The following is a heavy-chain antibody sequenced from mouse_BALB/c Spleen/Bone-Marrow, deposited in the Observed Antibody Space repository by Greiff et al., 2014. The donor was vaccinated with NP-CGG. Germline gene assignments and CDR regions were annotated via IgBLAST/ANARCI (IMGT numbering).Heavy chain of an antibody. CDR1: GFSLTSYG. CDR2: IWAGGST. V-gene: IGHV2-9*02. CDR3: ARVYLWYFDV. J-gene: IGHJ1*01. Sequence: QVQLKESGPGLVAPSQSLSITCAVSGFSLTSYGVHWVRQPPGKGLEWLGVIWAGGSTNYNSALMSRLSISKDNSKSQVFLKMNSLQTDDTAMYYCARVYLWYFDVWGAGTTVTVSS. D-gene: IGHD2-3*01.